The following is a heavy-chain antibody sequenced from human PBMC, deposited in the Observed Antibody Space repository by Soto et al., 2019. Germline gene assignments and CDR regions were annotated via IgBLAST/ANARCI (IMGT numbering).Heavy chain of an antibody. CDR2: IIPIFGTA. Sequence: SVKVSCKASGGTFSSYAISWVRQAPGQGLEWMGGIIPIFGTANYAQKFQGRVTITADESTSTAYMELSSLRSEDTAVYYCARGRDGYNLFDPWGQGTLVTVSS. D-gene: IGHD5-12*01. J-gene: IGHJ5*02. CDR1: GGTFSSYA. V-gene: IGHV1-69*13. CDR3: ARGRDGYNLFDP.